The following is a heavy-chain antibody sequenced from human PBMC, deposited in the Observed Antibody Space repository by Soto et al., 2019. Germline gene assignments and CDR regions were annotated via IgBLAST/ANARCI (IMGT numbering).Heavy chain of an antibody. D-gene: IGHD6-6*01. V-gene: IGHV1-69*13. CDR3: ARNSPQTSSSLFYYYYGMDV. J-gene: IGHJ6*02. Sequence: SVKVSGKPSGGTFSSYAIRWVRHAPGQGLEWMGGIIPIFGTANYAQKFQGRVTITADESTSTAYMELSRLRSEDTAVYYCARNSPQTSSSLFYYYYGMDVWGQGTTVTVSS. CDR1: GGTFSSYA. CDR2: IIPIFGTA.